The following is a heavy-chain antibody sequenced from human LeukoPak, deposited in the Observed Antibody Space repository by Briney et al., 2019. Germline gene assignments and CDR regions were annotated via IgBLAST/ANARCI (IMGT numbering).Heavy chain of an antibody. D-gene: IGHD2-2*01. CDR1: GGSISSSSYY. J-gene: IGHJ6*03. CDR2: IYYSGST. Sequence: PSETLSLTCTVSGGSISSSSYYWGWIRQPPGKGLEWIGSIYYSGSTYYNPSLKSRVTISVDTSKNQFSLKLSSVTAADTAVYYCARHGRYCSSTSCYDPHYYYYMDVWGKGTTVTISS. CDR3: ARHGRYCSSTSCYDPHYYYYMDV. V-gene: IGHV4-39*01.